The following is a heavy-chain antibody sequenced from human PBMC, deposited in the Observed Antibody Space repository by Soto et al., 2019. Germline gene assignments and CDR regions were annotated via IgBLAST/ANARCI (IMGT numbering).Heavy chain of an antibody. J-gene: IGHJ4*02. D-gene: IGHD6-19*01. CDR3: AREPGVSSGWYVDY. CDR2: ITSSSSYI. Sequence: GGSLRLSCAASGFTFSSHSMNWVRQAPGKGLEWVSSITSSSSYINCADSVKGRFTISRDDAKTSLYLQMNSLRAEDTAVYYCAREPGVSSGWYVDYWGQGTLVTVSS. V-gene: IGHV3-21*01. CDR1: GFTFSSHS.